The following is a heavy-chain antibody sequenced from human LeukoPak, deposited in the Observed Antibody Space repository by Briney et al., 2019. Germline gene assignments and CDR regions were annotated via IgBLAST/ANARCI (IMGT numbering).Heavy chain of an antibody. J-gene: IGHJ5*02. CDR1: GGSISSYY. Sequence: SETLSLTCTVSGGSISSYYWSWIRQPPGKGLEWIGYIYYSGSTNYNPSLKSRVTISVDTSKNQFSLKLSSVTAADTAVYYCAQWLPGWFDPWGQGTLVTVSS. D-gene: IGHD5-24*01. CDR2: IYYSGST. V-gene: IGHV4-59*01. CDR3: AQWLPGWFDP.